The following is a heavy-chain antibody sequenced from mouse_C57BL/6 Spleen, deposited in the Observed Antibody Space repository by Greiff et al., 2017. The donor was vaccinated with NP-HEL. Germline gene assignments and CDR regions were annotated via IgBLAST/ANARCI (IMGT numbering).Heavy chain of an antibody. CDR3: ARDRKTPAQVLAY. D-gene: IGHD3-2*02. CDR1: GFTFSSYA. Sequence: EVMLVESGGGLVKPGGSLKLSCAASGFTFSSYAMSWVRQTPEKRLEWVATISDGGSYTYYPDNVKGRFTISRDNAKNNLYLQMSPLKSEDTAMYYCARDRKTPAQVLAYWGQGTLVTVSA. CDR2: ISDGGSYT. J-gene: IGHJ3*01. V-gene: IGHV5-4*01.